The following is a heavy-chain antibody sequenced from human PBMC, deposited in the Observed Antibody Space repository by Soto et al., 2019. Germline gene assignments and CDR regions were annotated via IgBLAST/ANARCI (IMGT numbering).Heavy chain of an antibody. D-gene: IGHD3-22*01. CDR2: ISGSGGST. J-gene: IGHJ5*02. V-gene: IGHV3-23*01. CDR1: GFTFSSYA. CDR3: APGGYYDSSGYYYPFDP. Sequence: GGSLRLSCAASGFTFSSYAMSWVRQAPGKGLEWVSAISGSGGSTYYADSVKGRFTISRDNSKNTLYLQMNSLRAEDTAVYYCAPGGYYDSSGYYYPFDPWGQGTLLTVSS.